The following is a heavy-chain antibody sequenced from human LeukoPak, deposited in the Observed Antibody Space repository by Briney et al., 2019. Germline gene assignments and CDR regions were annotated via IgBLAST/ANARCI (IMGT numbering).Heavy chain of an antibody. CDR2: ISYDGSNK. V-gene: IGHV3-30*03. J-gene: IGHJ6*02. D-gene: IGHD3-3*01. Sequence: GGSLRLSCAASGFTFSSYGMHWVRQAPGKGLEWVAVISYDGSNKYYADSVKGRFTISRDNAKNSLYLQMNSLRDEDTAVYYCARGNHVITIFGVVIISDQNTDYYGMDVWGQGTTVTVSS. CDR1: GFTFSSYG. CDR3: ARGNHVITIFGVVIISDQNTDYYGMDV.